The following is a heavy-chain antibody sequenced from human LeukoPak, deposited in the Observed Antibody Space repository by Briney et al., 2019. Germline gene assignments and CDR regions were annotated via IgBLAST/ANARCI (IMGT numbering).Heavy chain of an antibody. V-gene: IGHV4-4*02. Sequence: SGTLSLTCAVSGGSIGSSNWWSWVRQPPGKGLEWIGGIYYSGNTNYNPSLKSRVTISIDKSKNQFSLKLSSVTAADTAVYYCAREVRFSMVRGEIDCWGQGTLVTVSS. CDR1: GGSIGSSNW. CDR3: AREVRFSMVRGEIDC. J-gene: IGHJ4*02. D-gene: IGHD3-10*01. CDR2: IYYSGNT.